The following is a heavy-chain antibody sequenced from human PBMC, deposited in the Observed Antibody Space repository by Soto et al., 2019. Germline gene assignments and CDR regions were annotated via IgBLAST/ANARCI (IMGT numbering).Heavy chain of an antibody. J-gene: IGHJ4*02. Sequence: PSETLSLTCAVYGGSFSGYYWRWIRQPPGTGLEWIGEINHSGSTNYNPSLKSRATISVDTSKNQFSLKLTSVTAADTAVYYCARDKITGLFDYWGQGTLVTVPQ. CDR1: GGSFSGYY. CDR2: INHSGST. V-gene: IGHV4-34*01. D-gene: IGHD2-8*02. CDR3: ARDKITGLFDY.